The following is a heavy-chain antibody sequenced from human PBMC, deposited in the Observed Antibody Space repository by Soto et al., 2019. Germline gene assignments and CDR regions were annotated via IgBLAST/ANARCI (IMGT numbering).Heavy chain of an antibody. J-gene: IGHJ4*02. CDR1: GFTFSSYA. CDR3: AKARAEWEYGDLLDFDY. D-gene: IGHD4-17*01. V-gene: IGHV3-23*01. CDR2: ISGSGGST. Sequence: GGSLRLSCAASGFTFSSYAMSWVRQAPGKGLEWVSAISGSGGSTYYADSVKGRFTIFRDNSKNTLDLQMNSLRAEDTAVYYCAKARAEWEYGDLLDFDYWGRGTLVTVSS.